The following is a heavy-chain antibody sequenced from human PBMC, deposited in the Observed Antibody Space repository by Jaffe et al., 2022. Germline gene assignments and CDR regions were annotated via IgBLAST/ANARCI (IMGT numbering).Heavy chain of an antibody. Sequence: QVQLQQWGAGLLKPSETLSLTCAVYGGSFSGYYWSWIRQPPGKGLEWIGEINHSGSTNYNPSLKSRVTISVDTSKNQFSLKLSSVTAADTAVYYCARGLLRYYGSGTPYNWFDPWGQGTLVTVSS. CDR2: INHSGST. D-gene: IGHD3-10*01. CDR3: ARGLLRYYGSGTPYNWFDP. J-gene: IGHJ5*02. V-gene: IGHV4-34*01. CDR1: GGSFSGYY.